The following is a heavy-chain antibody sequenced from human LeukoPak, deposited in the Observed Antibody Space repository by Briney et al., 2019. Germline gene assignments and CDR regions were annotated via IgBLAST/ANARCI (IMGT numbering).Heavy chain of an antibody. Sequence: GRSLRLSCAASGFTFSSYWMSWARQAPGKGLEGVANIKQDGSEKYYVESVKGRFTISRDNAKNSLYLQMNSLRAEDTAVYYCAGSGGVIASDAFDIWGQGTMVTVSS. J-gene: IGHJ3*02. CDR1: GFTFSSYW. CDR2: IKQDGSEK. D-gene: IGHD3-16*02. V-gene: IGHV3-7*01. CDR3: AGSGGVIASDAFDI.